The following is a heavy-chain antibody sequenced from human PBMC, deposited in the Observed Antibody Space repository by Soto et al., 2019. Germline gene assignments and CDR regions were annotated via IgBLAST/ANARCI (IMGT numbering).Heavy chain of an antibody. CDR1: GVTVSSNY. J-gene: IGHJ4*02. CDR2: IYSGGST. V-gene: IGHV3-66*04. CDR3: ARHGYNYGGGYFDY. D-gene: IGHD5-18*01. Sequence: EVQLVESGGGLVQPGGSLRLSRAASGVTVSSNYMSWVRQAPGKGLEWVSVIYSGGSTYYADSVKGRFTISRDNSKNTLYLQMNSLRAEDTAVYYWARHGYNYGGGYFDYWGQGTLVTVSS.